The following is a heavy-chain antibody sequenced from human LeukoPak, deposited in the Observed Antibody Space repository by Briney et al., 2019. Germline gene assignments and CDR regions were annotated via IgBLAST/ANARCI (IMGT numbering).Heavy chain of an antibody. V-gene: IGHV4-39*01. CDR3: ASVAHYYDSSGYVFDY. Sequence: KPSETLSLTCTVSGGSISSSSYYWGWIRQPPGKGLEWIGSIYYSGSTYYNPSLKSRVTISVDTSKNQFSLKLSSVTAADTAVYYCASVAHYYDSSGYVFDYWGQGTLVTVSS. CDR2: IYYSGST. D-gene: IGHD3-22*01. J-gene: IGHJ4*02. CDR1: GGSISSSSYY.